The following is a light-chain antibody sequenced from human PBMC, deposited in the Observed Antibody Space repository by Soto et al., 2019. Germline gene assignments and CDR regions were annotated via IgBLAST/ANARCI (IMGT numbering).Light chain of an antibody. J-gene: IGKJ1*01. CDR3: MQALQTPPT. CDR2: LGS. V-gene: IGKV2-28*01. Sequence: DIVMTQSPLSLPVTAGESASIFSRSSHSPLHSNGYDYLDWYLQKTGQSPQILIYLGSNRDSGVPDRFSGSGSGTDFTLRISRMEAEDVGVYYCMQALQTPPTFGQGTKVDIK. CDR1: HSPLHSNGYDY.